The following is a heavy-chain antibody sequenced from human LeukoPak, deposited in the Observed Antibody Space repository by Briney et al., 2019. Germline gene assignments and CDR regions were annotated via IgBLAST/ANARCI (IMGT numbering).Heavy chain of an antibody. CDR3: AKAPLYYYDSSGPRNWFDP. D-gene: IGHD3-22*01. V-gene: IGHV3-43*02. CDR2: ISGDGGST. CDR1: GFTFDDYA. Sequence: GGSLRLSCAASGFTFDDYAMHWVRQAPGKGLEWVSLISGDGGSTYYADSVKGRFTISRDNSKNSLYLQMNSLRTKDTALYYCAKAPLYYYDSSGPRNWFDPWGQGTLVTVSS. J-gene: IGHJ5*02.